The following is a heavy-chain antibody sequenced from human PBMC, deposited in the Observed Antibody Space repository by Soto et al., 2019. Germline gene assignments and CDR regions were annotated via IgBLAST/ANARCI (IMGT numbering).Heavy chain of an antibody. J-gene: IGHJ6*02. CDR3: GTTYDFWSGGYYYYGMDV. Sequence: SETLSLTCTVSGGSISNHYWSWIRQPPGKGLEWIGYIYYSGSTNYNPSLKSRVTISVDTSKNQFSLKLSSVTAADTAVYYCGTTYDFWSGGYYYYGMDVWGQGTTVTVSS. V-gene: IGHV4-59*11. CDR2: IYYSGST. D-gene: IGHD3-3*01. CDR1: GGSISNHY.